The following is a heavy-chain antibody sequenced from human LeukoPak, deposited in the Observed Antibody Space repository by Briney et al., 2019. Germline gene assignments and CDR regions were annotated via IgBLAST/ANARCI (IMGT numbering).Heavy chain of an antibody. J-gene: IGHJ5*02. CDR3: ARRFGFGKLSGWFDP. CDR1: GGSFSGYY. Sequence: SETLSLTCAVYGGSFSGYYWSWIRQPPGKGLEWIGEINHSGSTNYNPSLKSRVTISVDTSKNQFSLKLSSVTAADTAVYYCARRFGFGKLSGWFDPWGQGTLVTVSS. V-gene: IGHV4-34*01. D-gene: IGHD3-10*01. CDR2: INHSGST.